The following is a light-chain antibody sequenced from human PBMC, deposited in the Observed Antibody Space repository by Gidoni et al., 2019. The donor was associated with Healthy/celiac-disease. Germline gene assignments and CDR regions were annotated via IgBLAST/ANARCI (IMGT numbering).Light chain of an antibody. V-gene: IGKV1-33*01. CDR2: DAS. CDR3: QQYDNLPWT. J-gene: IGKJ1*01. Sequence: IQMTQSPSSLSASVGDRVTITCQASQDISNYLNWYQQKPGKAPKLLIYDASNLETGVPARFSGSGSGTDFTFTISSLQAEDIATYYCQQYDNLPWTFGQGTKVEIK. CDR1: QDISNY.